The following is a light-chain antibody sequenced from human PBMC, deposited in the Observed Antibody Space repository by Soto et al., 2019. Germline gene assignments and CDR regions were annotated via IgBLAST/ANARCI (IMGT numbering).Light chain of an antibody. V-gene: IGKV3-20*01. CDR3: QQYVSSVT. Sequence: EIVLTQSPGSLSLSPGERGTLSCRASQSVDSSFFAWYQQKPDQAPGLLSYGASNWPTGIPDRFSGSGSGTDFTLTISRLEREDFAVYYCQQYVSSVTFGQGTKVEIK. CDR1: QSVDSSF. CDR2: GAS. J-gene: IGKJ1*01.